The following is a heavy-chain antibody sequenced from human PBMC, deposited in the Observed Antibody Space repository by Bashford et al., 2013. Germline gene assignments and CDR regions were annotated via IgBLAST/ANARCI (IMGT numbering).Heavy chain of an antibody. CDR2: IYPGDSDT. V-gene: IGHV5-51*01. J-gene: IGHJ4*02. Sequence: WVRQMPGKGLEWMGIIYPGDSDTRYSPSFQGQVTISADKSITTAYLQWSSLKASDTAMYYCARGASGNTFDYWGQGTLVTVSS. CDR3: ARGASGNTFDY. D-gene: IGHD1-26*01.